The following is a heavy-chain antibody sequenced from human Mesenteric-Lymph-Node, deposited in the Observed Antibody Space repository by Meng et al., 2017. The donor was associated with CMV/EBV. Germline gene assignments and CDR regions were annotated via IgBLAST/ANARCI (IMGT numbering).Heavy chain of an antibody. J-gene: IGHJ6*02. CDR3: AKGNNWFGQSYGMDV. CDR1: GASFNAYN. D-gene: IGHD3-10*01. V-gene: IGHV4-34*01. Sequence: ESLKISCAFSGASFNAYNWTWVRQTPGKGLEWIGEINHRGEAAYNPSLKSRVTISVGPSRNQYTLKLTDLTAADTAVYFCAKGNNWFGQSYGMDVWGQGTTVTVSS. CDR2: INHRGEA.